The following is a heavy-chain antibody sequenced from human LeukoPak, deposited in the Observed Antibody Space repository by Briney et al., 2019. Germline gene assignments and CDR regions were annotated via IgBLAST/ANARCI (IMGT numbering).Heavy chain of an antibody. D-gene: IGHD3-16*01. Sequence: SETLSLTCTVSGYSISSGYFWGWMRQPPGKGLEWIGSIYQSGSTYDNPSLRSRVTMSMDTSKNQFSLKMRPVTAADTAVYYCARSEINDYNRYWGQGILVTVSS. CDR3: ARSEINDYNRY. CDR2: IYQSGST. CDR1: GYSISSGYF. V-gene: IGHV4-38-2*02. J-gene: IGHJ4*02.